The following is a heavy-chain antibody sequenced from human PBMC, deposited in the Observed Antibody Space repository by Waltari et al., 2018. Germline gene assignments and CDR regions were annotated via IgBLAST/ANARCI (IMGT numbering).Heavy chain of an antibody. CDR1: GGPISSEVFY. Sequence: QVQLQESGPGLVKSSQTLSLTCSVSGGPISSEVFYWSWIRQHPGKGLEWTGYIANSGTYYNPSLKSRVTISRDTSKNQIFLKVSSVTAADTAVYYCARSGYRYGWGYYYGMDVWGQGTTVTVSS. CDR2: IANSGT. CDR3: ARSGYRYGWGYYYGMDV. V-gene: IGHV4-31*03. D-gene: IGHD5-18*01. J-gene: IGHJ6*02.